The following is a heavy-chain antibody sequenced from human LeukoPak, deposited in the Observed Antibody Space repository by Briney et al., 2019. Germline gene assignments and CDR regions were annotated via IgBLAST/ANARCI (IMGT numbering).Heavy chain of an antibody. D-gene: IGHD6-6*01. CDR2: VYYTGST. J-gene: IGHJ6*02. CDR1: GGSVTSGGYY. V-gene: IGHV4-31*03. Sequence: SETLSLTCTVSGGSVTSGGYYWSWIRQHPEKGLEWIGYVYYTGSTYYNPSLKSRVTISSDTSKNQFSLKASSVTAADTAVYYCARISAGRYGMDVWGQGTTVTVSS. CDR3: ARISAGRYGMDV.